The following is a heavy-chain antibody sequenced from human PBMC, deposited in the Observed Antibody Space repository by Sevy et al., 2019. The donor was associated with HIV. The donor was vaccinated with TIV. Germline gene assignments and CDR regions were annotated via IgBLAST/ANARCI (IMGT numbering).Heavy chain of an antibody. CDR1: GFTFSSYS. D-gene: IGHD3-22*01. V-gene: IGHV3-21*01. CDR2: ISSSSSYI. Sequence: GGSLRLSCAASGFTFSSYSMNWVRQAPGKGLEWVSSISSSSSYIYYADSVKGRFTISRDNAKNSLYLQMNSLRAEDTAVYYCARDRRVVTEIDAFDIWGQGTMVTVSS. CDR3: ARDRRVVTEIDAFDI. J-gene: IGHJ3*02.